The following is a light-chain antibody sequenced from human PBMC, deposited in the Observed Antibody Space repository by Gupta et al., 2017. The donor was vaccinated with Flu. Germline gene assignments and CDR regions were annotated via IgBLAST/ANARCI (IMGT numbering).Light chain of an antibody. Sequence: DIQMTQSPSSLSASVGDRVTITCRASQKINKFLNWYQQKPGKAPEVLVYSGSSLQTGVPSRFSGSGSGTNFTLTISSLQPADFATYYCQQTYSIPASYGQGTK. CDR1: QKINKF. CDR2: SGS. J-gene: IGKJ2*03. V-gene: IGKV1-39*01. CDR3: QQTYSIPAS.